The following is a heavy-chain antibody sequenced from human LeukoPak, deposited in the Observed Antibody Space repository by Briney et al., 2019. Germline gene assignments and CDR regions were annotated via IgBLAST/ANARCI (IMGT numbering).Heavy chain of an antibody. J-gene: IGHJ5*02. D-gene: IGHD6-6*01. V-gene: IGHV1-2*02. CDR3: AIDLPDSSSSPTPATP. Sequence: GGSVKVSCKASGYTFTGYYMHWVRQAPGQGLEGMGWINPNSGGTNYAQKFQGRVTMTRDTSISTAYMELSRLRSDDAAVYYCAIDLPDSSSSPTPATPWGQGTLVTVSS. CDR2: INPNSGGT. CDR1: GYTFTGYY.